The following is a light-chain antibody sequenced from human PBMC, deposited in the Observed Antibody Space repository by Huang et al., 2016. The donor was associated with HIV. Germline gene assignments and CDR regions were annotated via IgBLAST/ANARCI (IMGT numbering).Light chain of an antibody. CDR2: WAS. CDR1: QIVLYNFHNKNY. Sequence: DIVMTQSPDSLGVSLGERATINCKASQIVLYNFHNKNYLAWYQQKPGQPPKLLIYWASTRESGVPDRFSGSGSGTDFTLTISSLQAEDVAVYYCQQYFNTPLTFGGGTKVEI. CDR3: QQYFNTPLT. J-gene: IGKJ4*01. V-gene: IGKV4-1*01.